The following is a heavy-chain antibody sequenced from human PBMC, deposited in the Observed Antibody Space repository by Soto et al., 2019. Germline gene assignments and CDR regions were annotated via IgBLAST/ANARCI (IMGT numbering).Heavy chain of an antibody. J-gene: IGHJ4*02. CDR1: GFTFSIYA. CDR3: ARAGGLILDY. D-gene: IGHD2-15*01. CDR2: ISYDGRNK. V-gene: IGHV3-30-3*01. Sequence: QVQLVESGGGVVQPGRSLRLSCAASGFTFSIYAMHWVRQAPGKGLEWVAVISYDGRNKYYADSVKGRFTISRDISQNTLYMQLNSLRAEDTAVYYCARAGGLILDYWGQGTLVTVSS.